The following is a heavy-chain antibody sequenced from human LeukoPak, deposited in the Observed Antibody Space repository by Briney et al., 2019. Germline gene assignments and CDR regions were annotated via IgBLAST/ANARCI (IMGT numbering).Heavy chain of an antibody. CDR2: INHSGST. CDR1: GGSFSGYY. D-gene: IGHD6-6*01. J-gene: IGHJ4*02. V-gene: IGHV4-34*01. Sequence: PSETLSLTCAVYGGSFSGYYWSWIRQPPGKGLEWIGEINHSGSTNYNPSLKSRVTISVDTSKNQFSLKLSSVTAGDTAVYYCARIGEVSSSSFFDYWGQGTLVTVSS. CDR3: ARIGEVSSSSFFDY.